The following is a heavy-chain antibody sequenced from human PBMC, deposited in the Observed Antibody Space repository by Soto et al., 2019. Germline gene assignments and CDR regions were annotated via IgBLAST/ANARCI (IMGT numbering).Heavy chain of an antibody. CDR1: GGSISSSSYY. CDR3: ATPGGGGYYYGMDV. J-gene: IGHJ6*02. V-gene: IGHV4-39*01. D-gene: IGHD3-16*01. Sequence: LSLTCTVSGGSISSSSYYWGWIRQPPGKGLEWIGSIYYSGSTYYNPSLKSRVTISVDTSKNQFSLKLSSVTAADTAVYYCATPGGGGYYYGMDVWGQGTTLTV. CDR2: IYYSGST.